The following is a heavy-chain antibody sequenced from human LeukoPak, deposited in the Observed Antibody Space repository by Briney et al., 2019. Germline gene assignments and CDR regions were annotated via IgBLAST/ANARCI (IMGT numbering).Heavy chain of an antibody. Sequence: PGGSLRLSCAASGFTFSSYAMHWVRQAPGKGLEWVAVISYDGSNKYYADSVKGRFTISRDNSKNTLYLQMNSLRAEDTAVYYCARDQGQRILRYFDWFVDYWGQGTLVTVSS. CDR1: GFTFSSYA. J-gene: IGHJ4*02. V-gene: IGHV3-30-3*01. D-gene: IGHD3-9*01. CDR3: ARDQGQRILRYFDWFVDY. CDR2: ISYDGSNK.